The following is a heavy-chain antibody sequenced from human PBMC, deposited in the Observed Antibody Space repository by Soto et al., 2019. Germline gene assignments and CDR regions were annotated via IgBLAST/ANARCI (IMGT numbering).Heavy chain of an antibody. D-gene: IGHD2-2*01. CDR1: GGSISSSSYY. CDR2: IYHSGST. CDR3: ARLDTSWFL. J-gene: IGHJ4*02. V-gene: IGHV4-39*07. Sequence: SETLSLTCTVSGGSISSSSYYWGWIRQPPGKGLEWIGNIYHSGSTYYNPSLKSRVTLSVDKSKNHFSLTLTSVTAADTAVYYCARLDTSWFLWGQGTLVTVSS.